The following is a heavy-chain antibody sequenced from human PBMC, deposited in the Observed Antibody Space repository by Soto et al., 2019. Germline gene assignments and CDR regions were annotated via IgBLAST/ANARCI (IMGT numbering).Heavy chain of an antibody. CDR3: ARYSIAAAGLVGPDRYYYGMDV. D-gene: IGHD6-13*01. V-gene: IGHV1-2*02. Sequence: ASVKVSCKASGYTVTGYYMHWVRQAPGQGLEWMGWINPNSGGTNYAQKFQGRVTMTRDTSISTAYMELSRLRSDDTAVYYCARYSIAAAGLVGPDRYYYGMDVWGKGTTVTVS. J-gene: IGHJ6*04. CDR1: GYTVTGYY. CDR2: INPNSGGT.